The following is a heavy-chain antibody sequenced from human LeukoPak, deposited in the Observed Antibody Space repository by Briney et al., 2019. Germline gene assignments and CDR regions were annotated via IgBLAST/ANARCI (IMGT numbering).Heavy chain of an antibody. J-gene: IGHJ4*02. CDR1: GFTFSSYW. V-gene: IGHV3-74*01. CDR3: ARPADYGGFEY. Sequence: PGGSLRLSCGASGFTFSSYWMHWARQAPGKGLVWVSRINNDGSSTTYADSVRGRFTISRDNAKTTLNLQMNSLRAEDTAVYYCARPADYGGFEYWGQGTLVTVSS. D-gene: IGHD4-17*01. CDR2: INNDGSST.